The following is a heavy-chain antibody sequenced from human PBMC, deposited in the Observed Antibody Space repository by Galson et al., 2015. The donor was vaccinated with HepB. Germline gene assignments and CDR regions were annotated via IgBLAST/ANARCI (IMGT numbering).Heavy chain of an antibody. CDR2: VSGYNVNT. CDR3: ARARYGSSAPDY. J-gene: IGHJ4*02. V-gene: IGHV1-18*01. CDR1: GYTFTNYG. Sequence: SVKVSCKASGYTFTNYGISWVRQAPGQGLEWMGWVSGYNVNTNYALKLQGRVTITTDTSTNTVHMELRSLSFDDTAVYYCARARYGSSAPDYWGQGTLVTVSS. D-gene: IGHD6-6*01.